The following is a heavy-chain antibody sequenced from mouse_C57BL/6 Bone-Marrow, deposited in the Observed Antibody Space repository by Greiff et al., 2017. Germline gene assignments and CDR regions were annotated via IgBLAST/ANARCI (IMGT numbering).Heavy chain of an antibody. V-gene: IGHV1-15*01. CDR3: TTMITTTPYYFDY. J-gene: IGHJ2*01. CDR1: GYTFTDYE. D-gene: IGHD2-4*01. Sequence: VQLQQSGAELVRPGASVTLSCKASGYTFTDYEMHWVKQTPVHGLEWIGAIDPETGGTAYNQKFKGKAILTADKSSSTAYMELRSLTSEDSAVYYCTTMITTTPYYFDYWGQGTTRTVSS. CDR2: IDPETGGT.